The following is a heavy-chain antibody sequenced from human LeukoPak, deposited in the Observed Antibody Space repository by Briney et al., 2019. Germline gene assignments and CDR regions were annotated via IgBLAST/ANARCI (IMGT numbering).Heavy chain of an antibody. D-gene: IGHD6-13*01. CDR3: ASSSWALSYFDY. V-gene: IGHV4-34*01. J-gene: IGHJ4*02. CDR2: INHSGST. CDR1: GGSFSGYY. Sequence: PSETLSLTCAVYGGSFSGYYWSWIRQPPGKGLEWIGEINHSGSTNYNPSLKSRVTISVETSKNQFSLKLSSVTAADTAVYYCASSSWALSYFDYWGQGTLVTVSS.